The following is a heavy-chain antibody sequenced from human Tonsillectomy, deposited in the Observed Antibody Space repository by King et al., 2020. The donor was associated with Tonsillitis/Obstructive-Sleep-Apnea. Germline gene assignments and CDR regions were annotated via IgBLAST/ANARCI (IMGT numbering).Heavy chain of an antibody. V-gene: IGHV3-73*01. Sequence: QLVQSGGGLVQPGGSLKLSCAASGFTFSGTAMHWGRQASGKGLEWVGRIRSKANSYATAFAASVQGRLTISRDDSKHTAYLQMNSLKTEDTAVYYCSRLSDRFGCAFDIWGQGTMVTVSS. J-gene: IGHJ3*02. CDR2: IRSKANSYAT. CDR1: GFTFSGTA. CDR3: SRLSDRFGCAFDI. D-gene: IGHD5-18*01.